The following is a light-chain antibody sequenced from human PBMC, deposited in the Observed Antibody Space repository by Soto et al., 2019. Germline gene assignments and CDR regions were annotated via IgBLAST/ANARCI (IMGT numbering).Light chain of an antibody. CDR2: DTT. CDR1: SGSVTTTHL. CDR3: FITPTFGWV. V-gene: IGLV7-46*01. Sequence: QSVVTQVPSLTVSPGGTVTLTCGSSSGSVTTTHLPYWVQQRPGQAPKTLIYDTTNRRSCTPARFSGSLLGGKAALTLSGAQPEDEAVYYCFITPTFGWVFGGGTKLTVL. J-gene: IGLJ3*02.